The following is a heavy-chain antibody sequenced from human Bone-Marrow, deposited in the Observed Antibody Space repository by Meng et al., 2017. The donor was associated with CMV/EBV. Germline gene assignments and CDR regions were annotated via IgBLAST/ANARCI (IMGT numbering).Heavy chain of an antibody. J-gene: IGHJ4*02. CDR2: IYYSGST. D-gene: IGHD6-13*01. V-gene: IGHV4-39*01. Sequence: GSLRLSCTVSGGSISSSSYYWGWIRQPPGKGLEWIGSIYYSGSTYYNPSLKSRVTISVDTSKNQFSLKLSSVTAADTAVYYCARRALIAAAGTFADWGQGPRVTVSS. CDR1: GGSISSSSYY. CDR3: ARRALIAAAGTFAD.